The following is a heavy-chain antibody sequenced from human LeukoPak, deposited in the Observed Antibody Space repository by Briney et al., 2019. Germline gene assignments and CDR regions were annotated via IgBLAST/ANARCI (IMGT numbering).Heavy chain of an antibody. D-gene: IGHD2-15*01. CDR1: GGSISSSSYY. CDR2: FYYSGST. CDR3: ASGSGQRSGTFDI. Sequence: SETLSLTCTVSGGSISSSSYYWGWIRQPPGKGLEWIGYFYYSGSTTYNPSLKSRVTISVDTSKNQLSLKVYSVTAADTAIYYCASGSGQRSGTFDIWGQGTMVTVSS. V-gene: IGHV4-61*05. J-gene: IGHJ3*02.